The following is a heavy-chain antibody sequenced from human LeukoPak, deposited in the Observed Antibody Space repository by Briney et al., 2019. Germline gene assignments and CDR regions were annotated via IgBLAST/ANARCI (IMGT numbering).Heavy chain of an antibody. CDR1: GFTFSSYN. CDR3: ARDVIAVAGLFDY. CDR2: ITSSSYI. D-gene: IGHD6-19*01. Sequence: GGSMRLSCAAYGFTFSSYNMNWVRQAPGKGLEWVSRITSSSYIYYGDSVKGRFTISRDNAKNSLYLQMNSLRAEDTAVYYCARDVIAVAGLFDYWGQGTLVTVSS. V-gene: IGHV3-21*01. J-gene: IGHJ4*02.